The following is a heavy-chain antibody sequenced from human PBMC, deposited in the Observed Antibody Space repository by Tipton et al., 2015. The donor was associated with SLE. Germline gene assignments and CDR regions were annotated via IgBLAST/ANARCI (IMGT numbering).Heavy chain of an antibody. J-gene: IGHJ4*02. CDR1: GFTFDDYT. V-gene: IGHV3-43*01. Sequence: SLRLSCAASGFTFDDYTMHWVRQAPGKGLEWVSLISWDGGSTYYADSVKGRFTISRDNSKNSLYLQMNSLRTEDTALYYCAKSMFMDTAMGFDYWGQGTLVTVSS. CDR3: AKSMFMDTAMGFDY. D-gene: IGHD5-18*01. CDR2: ISWDGGST.